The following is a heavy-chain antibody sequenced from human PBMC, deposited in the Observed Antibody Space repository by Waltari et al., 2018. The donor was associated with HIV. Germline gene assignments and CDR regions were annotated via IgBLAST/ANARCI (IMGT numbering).Heavy chain of an antibody. CDR3: ARAWGYYGMDV. V-gene: IGHV4-39*01. J-gene: IGHJ6*02. CDR1: GGSISSSSYY. CDR2: IYSSGST. Sequence: QLQLQESGPGLVKPSETLSLTCTVPGGSISSSSYYWGWIRQPPGKGLEWIGSIYSSGSTYYNPSLKSRVTISVDTSKNQFSLKLSSVTAADTAVYYCARAWGYYGMDVWGQGTTVTVSS. D-gene: IGHD3-16*01.